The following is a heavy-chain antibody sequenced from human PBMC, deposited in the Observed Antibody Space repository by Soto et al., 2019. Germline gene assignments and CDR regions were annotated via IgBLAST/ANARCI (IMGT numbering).Heavy chain of an antibody. J-gene: IGHJ4*02. CDR3: ASRPDTGYCSCGSCYGGVDY. CDR2: IYYSGST. Sequence: QLQLQESGPGLVKPSETLSLTCTVSGGSISSSSYYWGWIRQPPGKGLEWIGSIYYSGSTYYNPSLKSRVTLSVDTSKNQFSLKLSSVTAADTAVYYCASRPDTGYCSCGSCYGGVDYWGQGTLVTVSS. V-gene: IGHV4-39*01. D-gene: IGHD2-15*01. CDR1: GGSISSSSYY.